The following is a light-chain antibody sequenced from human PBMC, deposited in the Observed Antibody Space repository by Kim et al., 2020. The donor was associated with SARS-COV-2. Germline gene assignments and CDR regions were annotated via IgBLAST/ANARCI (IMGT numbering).Light chain of an antibody. V-gene: IGKV4-1*01. CDR3: QQYYSTPLT. J-gene: IGKJ4*01. CDR1: QSVLYNSNNKNY. CDR2: WAY. Sequence: ATINCKSSQSVLYNSNNKNYLAWYQQKPGQPPKLLIYWAYTRESAVPDRFSGSGSGTDFTLTISSLQAEDVAVYYCQQYYSTPLTFGGGTKVDIK.